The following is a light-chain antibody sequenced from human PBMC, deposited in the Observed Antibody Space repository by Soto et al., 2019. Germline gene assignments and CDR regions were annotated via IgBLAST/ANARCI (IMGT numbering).Light chain of an antibody. V-gene: IGKV3-15*01. CDR1: QSVSSN. Sequence: EIVMTQCPATLSVSPGERATLSCRASQSVSSNLAWYQQKPGQAPRLLIYGAFTRATGIPARFSGSGSGTDFTLTISRLEPEDFAVYYCQQYGKSPRTFGQGTKVDIK. J-gene: IGKJ1*01. CDR2: GAF. CDR3: QQYGKSPRT.